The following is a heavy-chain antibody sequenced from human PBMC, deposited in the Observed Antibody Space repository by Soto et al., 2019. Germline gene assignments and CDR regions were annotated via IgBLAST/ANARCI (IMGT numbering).Heavy chain of an antibody. V-gene: IGHV1-3*01. CDR3: ARDLQADY. Sequence: VQLVQSGAEVKKPGASLKVSCTASGYTFTSYAMHWVRQAPGQRLEWMGWINAGNGNTKYSQKFPGRVTLTRYTSASSAYMERSSLRSEDTDVYYCARDLQADYWGQGTLVTVSS. J-gene: IGHJ4*02. CDR2: INAGNGNT. CDR1: GYTFTSYA.